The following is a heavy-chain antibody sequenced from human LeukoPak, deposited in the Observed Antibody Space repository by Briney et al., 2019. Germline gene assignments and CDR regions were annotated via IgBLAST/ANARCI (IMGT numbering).Heavy chain of an antibody. CDR2: IYTSGST. D-gene: IGHD2-2*01. V-gene: IGHV4-4*07. Sequence: SETLSLTCTVSGGSISSYYWSWIRQPAGKGLEWIGRIYTSGSTNHNPSLKSRVTMSVDTSKNQFSLKLSSVTAADTAVYYCARLGGQLLLTEYYFDYWGQGTLVTVSS. CDR3: ARLGGQLLLTEYYFDY. J-gene: IGHJ4*02. CDR1: GGSISSYY.